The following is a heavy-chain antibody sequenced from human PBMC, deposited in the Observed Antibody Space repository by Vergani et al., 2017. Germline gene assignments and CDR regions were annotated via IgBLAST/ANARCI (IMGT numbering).Heavy chain of an antibody. J-gene: IGHJ6*02. CDR1: VYTFTDHY. Sequence: EVQLVQSGAEVKKPGATMKISCKVSVYTFTDHYMHCVKQAPGKGLEWMGLVDPEDGETIYAEKFKGRVTIAADTSTDTAHLELSSLRSEDTAVYYCATPQTVSSGGMDVWGQGTTVIVSS. D-gene: IGHD3-10*01. CDR2: VDPEDGET. V-gene: IGHV1-69-2*01. CDR3: ATPQTVSSGGMDV.